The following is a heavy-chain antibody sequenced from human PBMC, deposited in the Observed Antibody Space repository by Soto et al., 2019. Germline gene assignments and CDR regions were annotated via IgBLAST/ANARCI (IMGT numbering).Heavy chain of an antibody. V-gene: IGHV3-7*03. CDR3: ARDGYCSGGSCSQIRGEFDY. CDR1: GFTFSSYW. D-gene: IGHD2-15*01. CDR2: IKQDGSEK. Sequence: GGSLRLSCAASGFTFSSYWMSWVRQAPGKGRECVANIKQDGSEKYYVDSVKGRFTISRDNAKNSLYLQMNSLRAEDTAVYYCARDGYCSGGSCSQIRGEFDYWGHGTLVTVSS. J-gene: IGHJ4*01.